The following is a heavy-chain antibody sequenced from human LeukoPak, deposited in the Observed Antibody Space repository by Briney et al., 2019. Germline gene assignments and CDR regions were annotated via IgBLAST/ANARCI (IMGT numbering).Heavy chain of an antibody. V-gene: IGHV1-2*02. CDR3: ARKRVVVTAAFDY. CDR1: LYSSTVYY. J-gene: IGHJ4*02. D-gene: IGHD2-2*01. CDR2: INPNSGGT. Sequence: ASVKVSCMASLYSSTVYYMCWVRQAPGQGLEWMGWINPNSGGTNYAQKFQGRVTMTRDTSISTAYMELSRLRSDDTAVYYCARKRVVVTAAFDYWGQGTLVTVSS.